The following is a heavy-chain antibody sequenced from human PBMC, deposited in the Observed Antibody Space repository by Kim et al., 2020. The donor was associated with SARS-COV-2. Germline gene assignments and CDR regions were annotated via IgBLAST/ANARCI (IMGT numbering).Heavy chain of an antibody. V-gene: IGHV4-34*01. CDR3: ARARIGVAENWFDP. D-gene: IGHD2-15*01. CDR2: INHSGST. Sequence: SETLSLTCAVYGGSFSGYYWSWIRQPPGKGLEWIGEINHSGSTNYNPSLKSRVTISVDTSKNQFSLKLSSVTAADTAVYYCARARIGVAENWFDPWGQGTLVTVSS. CDR1: GGSFSGYY. J-gene: IGHJ5*02.